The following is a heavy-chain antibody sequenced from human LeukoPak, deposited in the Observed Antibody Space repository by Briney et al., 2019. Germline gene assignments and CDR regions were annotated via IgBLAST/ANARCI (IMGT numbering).Heavy chain of an antibody. CDR1: GFTFSSYS. Sequence: GGSLRLSCAASGFTFSSYSMNWVRQAPGKGLEWVSYISSSTSTIHYADSVKGRFTISRDNAKNSLYLQMNSLRAEDTAVYYCARGPLLEWLFYFDYWGQGTLVTVSS. J-gene: IGHJ4*02. CDR2: ISSSTSTI. V-gene: IGHV3-48*01. D-gene: IGHD3-3*01. CDR3: ARGPLLEWLFYFDY.